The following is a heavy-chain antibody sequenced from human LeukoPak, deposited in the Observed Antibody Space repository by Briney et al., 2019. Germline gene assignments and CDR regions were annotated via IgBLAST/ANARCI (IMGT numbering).Heavy chain of an antibody. V-gene: IGHV4-34*01. J-gene: IGHJ5*02. CDR3: ASAWFGVLAA. D-gene: IGHD3-10*01. Sequence: SETLSLTCAVYGGSFSGYYWSWIRQPPGKGLEWIGEINHSGSTYYNPSLKSRATISVDTSKNQFSLKLSSVTAADTAVYYCASAWFGVLAAWGQGTLVTVSS. CDR2: INHSGST. CDR1: GGSFSGYY.